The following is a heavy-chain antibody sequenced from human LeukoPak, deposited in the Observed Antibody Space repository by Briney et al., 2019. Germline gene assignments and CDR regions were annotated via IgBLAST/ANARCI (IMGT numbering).Heavy chain of an antibody. J-gene: IGHJ3*02. CDR3: ARAPPGMGVAVAGWDRYAFDI. V-gene: IGHV4-4*02. CDR2: IYHSGST. CDR1: GGSISSSNW. D-gene: IGHD6-19*01. Sequence: SETLSLTCAVSGGSISSSNWWSWVRQPPGKGLEWIGEIYHSGSTNYNPSLKSRVTISVDKSKNQFSLKLSSVTAADTAVYYCARAPPGMGVAVAGWDRYAFDIWGQGTMVTVSS.